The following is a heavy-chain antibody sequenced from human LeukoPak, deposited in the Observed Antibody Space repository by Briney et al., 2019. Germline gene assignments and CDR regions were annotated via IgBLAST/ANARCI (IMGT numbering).Heavy chain of an antibody. D-gene: IGHD6-13*01. CDR3: ARGPIKLRPWYSSSWNYNWFDP. Sequence: SETLSLTCAVYGGSFSGYYWSWIRQPPGKGLEWIGEINHSGSTNYNPSLKSRVTIPVDTSKNQFSLKLSSVTAADTAVYYCARGPIKLRPWYSSSWNYNWFDPWGQGTLVTVSS. J-gene: IGHJ5*02. CDR2: INHSGST. CDR1: GGSFSGYY. V-gene: IGHV4-34*01.